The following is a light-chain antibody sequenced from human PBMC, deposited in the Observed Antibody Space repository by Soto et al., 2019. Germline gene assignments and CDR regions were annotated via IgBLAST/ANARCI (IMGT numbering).Light chain of an antibody. J-gene: IGLJ3*02. CDR1: GSNIGTNY. CDR2: KND. Sequence: QSALTQPPSASGAPGQRVTISCSGSGSNIGTNYVYWYQQLPGTAPKVLIYKNDQRPSGVPDRFSGSKSGTSASLAISGLRSEDEGNFFCAAWDDSLSSVVFGGGTKVTVL. V-gene: IGLV1-47*01. CDR3: AAWDDSLSSVV.